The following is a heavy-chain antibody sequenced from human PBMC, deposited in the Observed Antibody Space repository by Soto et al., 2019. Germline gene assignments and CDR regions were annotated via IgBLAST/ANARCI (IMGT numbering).Heavy chain of an antibody. CDR2: IYSSGST. Sequence: PSESLSLTCTVYSGPIITYYWSWIWQPAGKGLEWIGRIYSSGSTLYNPSLKSRVTMSVDTSKKQITLKLNSVTAADTAVYYCAGGAAADYFDYWGQGTLVTVSS. D-gene: IGHD6-13*01. CDR1: SGPIITYY. V-gene: IGHV4-4*07. J-gene: IGHJ4*02. CDR3: AGGAAADYFDY.